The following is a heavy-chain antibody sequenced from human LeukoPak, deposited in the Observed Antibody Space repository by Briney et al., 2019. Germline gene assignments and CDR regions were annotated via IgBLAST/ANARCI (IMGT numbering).Heavy chain of an antibody. V-gene: IGHV3-7*01. D-gene: IGHD2-2*02. Sequence: GGSLRLSCAASGFTFSSSWMGWARQAPGKGLEWVANINDDGSWKHYAVSVQGRFTISRDNAKNSLYLQMNSLRAEDTAVYYCARETYCSSTSCYIGDGYWGQGTLVTVSS. J-gene: IGHJ4*02. CDR1: GFTFSSSW. CDR3: ARETYCSSTSCYIGDGY. CDR2: INDDGSWK.